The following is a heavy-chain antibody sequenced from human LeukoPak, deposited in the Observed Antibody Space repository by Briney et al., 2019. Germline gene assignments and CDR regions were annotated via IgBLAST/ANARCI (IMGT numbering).Heavy chain of an antibody. V-gene: IGHV3-15*01. CDR3: TTAYIAATKDFDY. D-gene: IGHD5-12*01. J-gene: IGHJ4*02. CDR2: IKSKTDGGTT. CDR1: GFTFSYAW. Sequence: GGSLRLSCAASGFTFSYAWVNWVRQAPGKGLEWVGRIKSKTDGGTTDYAASVKGRFTISRDDSKNTLYLQMNSLKTEDTAVYYCTTAYIAATKDFDYWGQGTLVSVSS.